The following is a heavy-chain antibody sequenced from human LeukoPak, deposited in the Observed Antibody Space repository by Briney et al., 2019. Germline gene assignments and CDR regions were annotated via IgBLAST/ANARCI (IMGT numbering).Heavy chain of an antibody. J-gene: IGHJ4*02. CDR1: GFTFDDYA. CDR2: ISWNSGSI. V-gene: IGHV3-9*01. CDR3: ARVGYYDSSGF. D-gene: IGHD3-22*01. Sequence: QSGGSLRLSCAASGFTFDDYAMHWVRQAPGKGLEWVSGISWNSGSIGYADSVKGRFTISRDNAENSLYLQMNSLRAEDTAVYYCARVGYYDSSGFWGQGTLVTVSS.